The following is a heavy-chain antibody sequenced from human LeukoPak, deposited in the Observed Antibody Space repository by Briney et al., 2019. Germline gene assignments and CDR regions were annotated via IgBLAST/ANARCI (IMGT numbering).Heavy chain of an antibody. CDR3: AREIWGLNYFDY. J-gene: IGHJ4*02. CDR1: GGSVSSGSYY. Sequence: SETLSLTCTVSGGSVSSGSYYWSWIRQPPGKGLEWIWYIYYSGSTNYNPSLKSRVTISVDTSKNQFSLKLSSVTAADTAVYYCAREIWGLNYFDYWGQGTLVTVSS. D-gene: IGHD7-27*01. V-gene: IGHV4-61*01. CDR2: IYYSGST.